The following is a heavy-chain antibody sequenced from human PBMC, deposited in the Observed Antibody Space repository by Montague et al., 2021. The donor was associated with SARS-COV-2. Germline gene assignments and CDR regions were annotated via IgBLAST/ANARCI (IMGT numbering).Heavy chain of an antibody. CDR3: ARGIWFGELLTGYYYYGMDV. CDR1: GDSVSSDSVA. J-gene: IGHJ6*02. CDR2: TYYRSKWYN. Sequence: CAISGDSVSSDSVARNWVRQSSSRGPEWMGGTYYRSKWYNDYAVSVKSRITINPDTSKNQFSLQLNSVTPEDTAVYYCARGIWFGELLTGYYYYGMDVWGQGTTVTVSS. V-gene: IGHV6-1*01. D-gene: IGHD3-10*01.